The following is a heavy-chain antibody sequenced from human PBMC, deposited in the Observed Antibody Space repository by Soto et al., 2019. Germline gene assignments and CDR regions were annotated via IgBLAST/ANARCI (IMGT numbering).Heavy chain of an antibody. CDR1: GYLFTAYC. CDR2: TSPHSGNA. CDR3: TRRKERSGPHYFDY. J-gene: IGHJ4*02. Sequence: ASVKVSCKASGYLFTAYCMHSVRQAPGQGLEWMGWTSPHSGNAGYAQKFQGRVTTTRNTSISTAYMELCSLTSEDTALYYCTRRKERSGPHYFDYWGQGSLVTVSS. V-gene: IGHV1-8*02.